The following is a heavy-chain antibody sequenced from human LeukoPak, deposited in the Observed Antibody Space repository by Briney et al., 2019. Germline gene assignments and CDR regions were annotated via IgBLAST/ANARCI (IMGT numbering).Heavy chain of an antibody. Sequence: GGSLRLSCAASGFTCSSYAMSWVRQAPGKGLEWVSAISGSGGSTYYADSVKGRFTISRDNSKNTLYLQMNSLRAEDTAVYYCAKDLGYQSYYYYGMDVWGQGTTVTVSS. CDR3: AKDLGYQSYYYYGMDV. D-gene: IGHD5-12*01. V-gene: IGHV3-23*01. J-gene: IGHJ6*02. CDR2: ISGSGGST. CDR1: GFTCSSYA.